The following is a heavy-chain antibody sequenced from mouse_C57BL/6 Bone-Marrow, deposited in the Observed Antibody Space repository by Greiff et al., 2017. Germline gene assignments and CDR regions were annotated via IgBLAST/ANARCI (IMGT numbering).Heavy chain of an antibody. D-gene: IGHD2-4*01. J-gene: IGHJ2*01. CDR1: GYTFTSYW. CDR2: IDPSDSYT. CDR3: ASDYDNY. V-gene: IGHV1-50*01. Sequence: QVQLQQPGAELVKPGASVKLSCKASGYTFTSYWMQWVKQRPGQGLEWIGEIDPSDSYTNYNQKFKGKATLTVDTSSSTAYMQLSSLTSADAAVYYCASDYDNYWGQGTTLTVSS.